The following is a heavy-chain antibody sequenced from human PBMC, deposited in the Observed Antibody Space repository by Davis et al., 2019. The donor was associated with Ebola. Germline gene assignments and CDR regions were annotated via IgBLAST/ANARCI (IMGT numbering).Heavy chain of an antibody. CDR2: IYYSGST. Sequence: SETLSLTCTVSGGSISSGGYYWSWIRQHPGKGLEWIGYIYYSGSTYYNPSLKSRVTISVDTSKNQFSLKLSSVTAADTAVYYCARGRTVTTSFDYWGQGTLVTVSS. CDR1: GGSISSGGYY. CDR3: ARGRTVTTSFDY. V-gene: IGHV4-31*03. J-gene: IGHJ4*02. D-gene: IGHD4-17*01.